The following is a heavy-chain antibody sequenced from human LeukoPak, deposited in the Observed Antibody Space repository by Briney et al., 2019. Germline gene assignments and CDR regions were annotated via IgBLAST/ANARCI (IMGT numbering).Heavy chain of an antibody. Sequence: GGSLRLSCAASGFAFNYSAMHWVRQAPGKGLVWVSRINSDGSSTSYADSVKGRFTISRDNAKNTLYLQMNSLRAEDTAVYYCARGPSNPYCGGDCPDYWGQGTLVTVSS. D-gene: IGHD2-21*02. V-gene: IGHV3-74*01. CDR3: ARGPSNPYCGGDCPDY. CDR2: INSDGSST. CDR1: GFAFNYSA. J-gene: IGHJ4*02.